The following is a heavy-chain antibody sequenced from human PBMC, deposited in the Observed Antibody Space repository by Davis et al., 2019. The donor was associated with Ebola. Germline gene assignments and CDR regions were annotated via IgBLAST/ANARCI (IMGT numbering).Heavy chain of an antibody. CDR2: ISSSGSTT. CDR3: AKDGGYSYGEY. V-gene: IGHV3-11*01. J-gene: IGHJ4*02. Sequence: GESLKISCAASGFTFSDYYMSWIRQAPGKGLEWVSYISSSGSTTYYADSVKGRFTISRDNSKNTLYLQMNSLRAEDTAVYYCAKDGGYSYGEYWGQGTLVTVSS. CDR1: GFTFSDYY. D-gene: IGHD5-18*01.